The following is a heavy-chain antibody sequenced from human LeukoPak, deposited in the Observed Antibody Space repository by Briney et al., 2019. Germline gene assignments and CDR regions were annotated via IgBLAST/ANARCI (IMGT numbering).Heavy chain of an antibody. V-gene: IGHV4-59*01. CDR2: IYYSGST. J-gene: IGHJ6*03. Sequence: SETLSLTCTVSGGSISSYYWSWIRQPPGKGLEWIGYIYYSGSTNYNPSLKSRVTISVDTSKNQFSLKLSSVTAADTAVYYCAREGHYYDSSGYPPYYYMDVWGKGTTVTVSS. D-gene: IGHD3-22*01. CDR3: AREGHYYDSSGYPPYYYMDV. CDR1: GGSISSYY.